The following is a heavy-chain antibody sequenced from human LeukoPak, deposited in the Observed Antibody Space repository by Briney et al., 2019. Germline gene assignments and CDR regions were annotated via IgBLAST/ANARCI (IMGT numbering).Heavy chain of an antibody. J-gene: IGHJ4*02. Sequence: SETLSLTCTVSDDSISSATYYWSWIRQPAGKGLEWIGRIYASGSTNYNPSLKGRVTISIDTSKNQFSLTLNSVTAADTAVYYCAGSSFWHDYYYFDCWGQGTLVTVSS. D-gene: IGHD5-12*01. CDR1: DDSISSATYY. CDR3: AGSSFWHDYYYFDC. CDR2: IYASGST. V-gene: IGHV4-61*02.